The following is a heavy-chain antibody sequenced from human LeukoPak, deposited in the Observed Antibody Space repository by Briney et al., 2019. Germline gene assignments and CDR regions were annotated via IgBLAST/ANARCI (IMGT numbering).Heavy chain of an antibody. CDR3: ARDPGQ. CDR2: ISPSGGST. CDR1: GYTFTSNY. V-gene: IGHV1-46*01. Sequence: ASVKVSCRAFGYTFTSNYMHWVRQAPGQGLEWMGVISPSGGSTTYAQKFQGRVTLTRDMSTSTDYLELSSLRSEDTAVYYCARDPGQWGQGTLVTVSS. J-gene: IGHJ4*02. D-gene: IGHD3-10*01.